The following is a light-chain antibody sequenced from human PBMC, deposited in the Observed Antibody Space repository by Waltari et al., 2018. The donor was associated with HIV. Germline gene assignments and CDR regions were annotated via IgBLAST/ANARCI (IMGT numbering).Light chain of an antibody. J-gene: IGKJ1*01. CDR2: KAS. V-gene: IGKV1-5*03. Sequence: DIQMTQSPSTMSASVGDRVTITCRASQSINSWFAWYQQKPGKAPKLLIYKASSLASGVPSRFSGSGSGTEFTLTISSLQPDDFATYYCQQYNSYTWTFGQGTKVEI. CDR1: QSINSW. CDR3: QQYNSYTWT.